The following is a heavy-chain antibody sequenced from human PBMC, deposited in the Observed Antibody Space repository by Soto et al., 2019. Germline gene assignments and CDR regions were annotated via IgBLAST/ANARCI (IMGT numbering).Heavy chain of an antibody. CDR3: ARDFYGDYVPHY. J-gene: IGHJ4*02. CDR1: GFTFSSYG. CDR2: IWYDGSNK. V-gene: IGHV3-33*01. D-gene: IGHD4-17*01. Sequence: GGSLRLSCAASGFTFSSYGMHWVRQAPGKGLEWVAVIWYDGSNKYYADSVKGRFTISRDNSKNTLYLQMNSLRAEDTAVYYCARDFYGDYVPHYWGQGTLVTVSS.